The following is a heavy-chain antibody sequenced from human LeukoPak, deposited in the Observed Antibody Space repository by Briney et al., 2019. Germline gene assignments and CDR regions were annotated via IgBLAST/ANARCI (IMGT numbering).Heavy chain of an antibody. CDR1: GGSISSGDYY. V-gene: IGHV4-30-4*01. D-gene: IGHD3-10*01. CDR2: IYYSGST. Sequence: TASETLSLTCTVSGGSISSGDYYWSWIRQPPGKGLEWIGYIYYSGSTYYNPSLKSRVTISVDTSKNQFSLKLSSVTAADTAVYYCARLLLWIGEYRSRARGHFDYWGQGTLVTVSS. CDR3: ARLLLWIGEYRSRARGHFDY. J-gene: IGHJ4*02.